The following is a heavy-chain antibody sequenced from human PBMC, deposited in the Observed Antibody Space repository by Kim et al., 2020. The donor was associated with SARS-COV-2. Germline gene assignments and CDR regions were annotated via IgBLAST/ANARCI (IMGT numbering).Heavy chain of an antibody. D-gene: IGHD3-9*01. V-gene: IGHV3-7*01. CDR1: GFTFSTSW. CDR2: IKADGSLI. CDR3: VRDSSIYLNDWFDAREL. Sequence: GGSLRLSCVASGFTFSTSWMTWVRQAPGKGLEWVANIKADGSLINYVDSVKGRFTISRDNAKNSLYLQLNSLRAEDTALYYCVRDSSIYLNDWFDARELWGQGTSVSVSS. J-gene: IGHJ3*01.